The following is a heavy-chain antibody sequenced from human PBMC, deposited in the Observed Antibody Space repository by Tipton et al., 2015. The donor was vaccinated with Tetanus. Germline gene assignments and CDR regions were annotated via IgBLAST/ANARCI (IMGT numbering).Heavy chain of an antibody. CDR3: ARSRPGAMTTVTTFEY. CDR1: GGSFSGHY. Sequence: LRLSCAVYGGSFSGHYWSWIRQPPGKGLEWIREINLSGRTNYNSSLKSRVTISVDTSKNQFSLKLSSVTAADTAVYYCARSRPGAMTTVTTFEYWGQGTLVTVSS. CDR2: INLSGRT. V-gene: IGHV4-34*01. J-gene: IGHJ4*02. D-gene: IGHD4-17*01.